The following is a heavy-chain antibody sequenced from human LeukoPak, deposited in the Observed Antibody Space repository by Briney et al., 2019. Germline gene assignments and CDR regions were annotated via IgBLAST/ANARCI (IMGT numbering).Heavy chain of an antibody. D-gene: IGHD5-18*01. CDR3: ARHGGGYSYGSDY. CDR2: IYYRGST. CDR1: GGSLSSSSYC. Sequence: SETLSLTCTVSGGSLSSSSYCWGWVRQPPGNGLEWIGSIYYRGSTYYNPSLKSQVTISVDTSKSQFSLKLSSVTAADTAVYYCARHGGGYSYGSDYWGQGTLVTVSS. J-gene: IGHJ4*02. V-gene: IGHV4-39*01.